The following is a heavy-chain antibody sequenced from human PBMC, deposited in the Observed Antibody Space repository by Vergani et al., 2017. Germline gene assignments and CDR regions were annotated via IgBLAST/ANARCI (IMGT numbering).Heavy chain of an antibody. CDR1: GFTFSSYA. CDR2: ISYDGSNK. CDR3: ARDLRGGSIRYYFDY. Sequence: QVQLVESGGGVVQPGRSLRLSCAASGFTFSSYAMHWVRQAPGKGLEWVAVISYDGSNKYYADSVKGRFTISRDNSKNTLYLQMNSLRAEDTAVYYCARDLRGGSIRYYFDYWGQGTLVTVSS. J-gene: IGHJ4*02. V-gene: IGHV3-30*04. D-gene: IGHD1-26*01.